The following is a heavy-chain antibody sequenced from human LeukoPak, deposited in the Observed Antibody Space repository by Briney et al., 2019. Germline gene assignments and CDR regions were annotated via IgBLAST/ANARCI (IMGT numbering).Heavy chain of an antibody. CDR2: IRQNGILI. D-gene: IGHD4-17*01. Sequence: PGGSLRLSCVASGFSFKTDGRHWFRQAPGKGLDWLPHIRQNGILIYYSESAKGRFTISRDNSKNTLYLQMNSLRSDDSGFYYCTRGDDYGSNTRLPKFNWFDPWGQGSLVTVSS. CDR1: GFSFKTDG. V-gene: IGHV3-30*02. CDR3: TRGDDYGSNTRLPKFNWFDP. J-gene: IGHJ5*02.